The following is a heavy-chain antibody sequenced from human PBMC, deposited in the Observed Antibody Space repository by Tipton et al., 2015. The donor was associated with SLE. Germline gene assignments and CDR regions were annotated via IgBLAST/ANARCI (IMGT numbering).Heavy chain of an antibody. CDR2: IYTSGST. J-gene: IGHJ6*03. CDR1: GGSISSGSYY. CDR3: ARVSGGIAYMDV. V-gene: IGHV4-61*02. Sequence: TLSLTCTVSGGSISSGSYYWSWIRQPAGKGLEWIGRIYTSGSTNYNPSLKSRVTISVDTPKNQFSLKLSSVTAADTAVYYCARVSGGIAYMDVWGKGTTVTFSS. D-gene: IGHD6-13*01.